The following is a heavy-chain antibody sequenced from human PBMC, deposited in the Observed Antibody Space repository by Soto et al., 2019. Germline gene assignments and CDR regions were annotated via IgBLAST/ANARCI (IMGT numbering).Heavy chain of an antibody. CDR3: ARDEDISSGDGYYYAMDV. J-gene: IGHJ6*02. CDR2: ISDDGSKK. D-gene: IGHD6-6*01. Sequence: GGSLRLSCAASGFTFSSYVMHWVRQAPGKGLEWVAVISDDGSKKYYADSVKGRFTISRDNSKNTLYLQMNSLRAEDTAVYYCARDEDISSGDGYYYAMDVWGQGTTVTVSS. V-gene: IGHV3-30-3*01. CDR1: GFTFSSYV.